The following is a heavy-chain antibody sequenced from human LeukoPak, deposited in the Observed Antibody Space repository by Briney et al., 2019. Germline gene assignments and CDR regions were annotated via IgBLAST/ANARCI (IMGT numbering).Heavy chain of an antibody. D-gene: IGHD2-2*01. CDR2: IYYSGST. J-gene: IGHJ5*02. CDR3: ASSAAHCSSTSCPGWFDP. CDR1: GGSISSYY. Sequence: SETLSLTCTVSGGSISSYYWSWIRQPPGKGLEWIGYIYYSGSTNYNPSLKSRVTISVDTSKNQFSLKLSSVTAADTAVYYCASSAAHCSSTSCPGWFDPWGQGTLVTVSS. V-gene: IGHV4-59*01.